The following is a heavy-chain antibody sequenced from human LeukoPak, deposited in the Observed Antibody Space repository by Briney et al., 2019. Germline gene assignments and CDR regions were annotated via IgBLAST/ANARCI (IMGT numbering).Heavy chain of an antibody. J-gene: IGHJ6*02. Sequence: PGGSLRLSCAASGFTFSNYSMNWVRQAPGKGLEWVSSISSSSSYMYYADSVKGRFTISRDNAKNSLYLQMNSLRAEDTAVYYCAREHPPTNDMDVWGQGTTVTVSS. V-gene: IGHV3-21*01. CDR2: ISSSSSYM. CDR3: AREHPPTNDMDV. CDR1: GFTFSNYS. D-gene: IGHD1-1*01.